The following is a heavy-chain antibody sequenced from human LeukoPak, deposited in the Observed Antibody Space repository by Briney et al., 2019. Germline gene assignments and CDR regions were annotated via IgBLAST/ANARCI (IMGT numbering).Heavy chain of an antibody. CDR3: ARQRDSSGYHYFAY. V-gene: IGHV3-20*04. D-gene: IGHD3-22*01. CDR1: GFTFDDYG. CDR2: INWDGGST. J-gene: IGHJ4*02. Sequence: GGSLRLSCAASGFTFDDYGMSWVRQAPGKGLEWVSGINWDGGSTGYADAVKGRFIISRYNTKNSLYLQMNSLRAEDTALYYCARQRDSSGYHYFAYWGQGTLVTVSS.